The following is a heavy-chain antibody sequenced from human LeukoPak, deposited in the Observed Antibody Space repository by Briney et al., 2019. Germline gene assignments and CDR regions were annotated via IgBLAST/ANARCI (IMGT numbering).Heavy chain of an antibody. CDR3: ARFDSTRHYFDY. V-gene: IGHV4-59*08. D-gene: IGHD3-22*01. CDR1: GGSISSYY. CDR2: IYYSGST. Sequence: SETLSLTCTVSGGSISSYYWSWIRQPPGKGLEWIGYIYYSGSTNYNPSLKSRVTISVDTSKNQFSLKLSSVTAADTAVYYCARFDSTRHYFDYWGQGTLVTVSS. J-gene: IGHJ4*02.